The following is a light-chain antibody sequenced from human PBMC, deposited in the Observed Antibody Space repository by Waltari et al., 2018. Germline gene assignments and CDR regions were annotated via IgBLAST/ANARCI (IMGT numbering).Light chain of an antibody. CDR1: QSVSRA. CDR3: QKYESLPAT. V-gene: IGKV3-20*01. CDR2: DAF. J-gene: IGKJ1*01. Sequence: EIVLTQSPGTLSLSPGERATLSCRASQSVSRALAWYQQKPGQAPRLLIYDAFSRATGIPDRFSGSGSGTDFSFTISRLEPEDFAVYYCQKYESLPATFCKGTKVYIK.